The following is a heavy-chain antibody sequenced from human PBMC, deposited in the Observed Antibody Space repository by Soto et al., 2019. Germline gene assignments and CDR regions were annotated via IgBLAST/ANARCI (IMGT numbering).Heavy chain of an antibody. D-gene: IGHD3-3*01. J-gene: IGHJ6*03. Sequence: GGSLRLSCAASGFTFSSYSMNWVRQAPGKGLEWVSYISSSSSTIYYADSVKGRFTISRDNAKNSLYLQMNSLRAEDTAVYYCARGGGVRFLGDPYYYYMDVWGKGTTVTVSS. CDR3: ARGGGVRFLGDPYYYYMDV. V-gene: IGHV3-48*01. CDR1: GFTFSSYS. CDR2: ISSSSSTI.